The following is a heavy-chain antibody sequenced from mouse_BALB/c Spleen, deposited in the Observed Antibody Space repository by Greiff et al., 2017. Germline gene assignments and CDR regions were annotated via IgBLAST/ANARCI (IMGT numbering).Heavy chain of an antibody. CDR2: INSNGGST. CDR3: ARRNWDWYFDV. Sequence: EVQLVESGGGLVKLGGSLKLSCAASGFTFRSYYMSWVRQTPEKRLELVAAINSNGGSTYYPDTVKGRFTISRDNAKNTLYLQMSSLKSEDTALYYCARRNWDWYFDVWGAGTTVTGSS. D-gene: IGHD4-1*01. CDR1: GFTFRSYY. J-gene: IGHJ1*01. V-gene: IGHV5-6-2*01.